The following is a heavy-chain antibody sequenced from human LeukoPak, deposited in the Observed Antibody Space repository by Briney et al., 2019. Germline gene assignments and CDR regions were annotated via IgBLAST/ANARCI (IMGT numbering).Heavy chain of an antibody. CDR1: GYTFTGYY. J-gene: IGHJ4*02. D-gene: IGHD3-9*01. CDR2: FNPNSGGT. V-gene: IGHV1-2*02. CDR3: SRVGGLRYFDRYFDY. Sequence: ASVKVCCKASGYTFTGYYMHWVRQAPGPGLGWMGWFNPNSGGTNYAHKFQGRGTITRDTSITKTSLELSRLSSDAKARDLCSRVGGLRYFDRYFDYSGEGDLVTVSS.